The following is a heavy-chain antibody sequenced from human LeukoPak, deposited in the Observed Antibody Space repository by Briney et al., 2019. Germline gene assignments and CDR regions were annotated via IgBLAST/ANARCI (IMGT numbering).Heavy chain of an antibody. D-gene: IGHD6-13*01. CDR2: INHNSGGT. V-gene: IGHV1-2*02. Sequence: GASVKVSCKASVYTFTGYYMHCVRQAPGQGLEWVGWINHNSGGTNYAQKFQGRVTMTRDTSISTAYMELSRLRSDDTAVYYCARLEAADGISLDYWGQGNLVTVSS. J-gene: IGHJ4*02. CDR1: VYTFTGYY. CDR3: ARLEAADGISLDY.